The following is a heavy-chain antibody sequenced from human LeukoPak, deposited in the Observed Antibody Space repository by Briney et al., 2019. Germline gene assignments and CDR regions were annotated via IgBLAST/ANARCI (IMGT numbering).Heavy chain of an antibody. D-gene: IGHD5-24*01. V-gene: IGHV4-59*08. J-gene: IGHJ4*02. CDR2: IYYSGST. CDR3: ARGARAGYNLEPFDY. Sequence: SETLSLTCTVSGGSISSYYWSWIRQPPGKGLEWIGYIYYSGSTNYNPSLKSRVTISVDTSKNQFSLKLSPVTAADTAVYYCARGARAGYNLEPFDYWGQGTLVTVSS. CDR1: GGSISSYY.